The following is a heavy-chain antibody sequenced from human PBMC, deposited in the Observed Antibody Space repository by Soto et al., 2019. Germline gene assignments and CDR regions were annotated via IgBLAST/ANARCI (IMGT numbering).Heavy chain of an antibody. Sequence: DVQLVESGGGLIQPGESLILSCAAFGLTISGKKYVAWVRQAPGKGLEWVSALYDVDGSFYADSVTGRFTTSSDSSKTTVYLQMNDLRPDDTAVYYCATWNEREHAIDVCGQGTTVTISS. V-gene: IGHV3-53*01. CDR3: ATWNEREHAIDV. D-gene: IGHD1-1*01. CDR1: GLTISGKKY. J-gene: IGHJ3*01. CDR2: LYDVDGS.